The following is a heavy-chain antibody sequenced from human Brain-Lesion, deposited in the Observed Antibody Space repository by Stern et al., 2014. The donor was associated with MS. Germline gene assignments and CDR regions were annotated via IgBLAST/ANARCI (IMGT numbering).Heavy chain of an antibody. CDR1: GYTLTELS. V-gene: IGHV1-24*01. Sequence: VQVVESGAEVKKPGASVKVSCKVSGYTLTELSMHWVRQAPRKGLEWMGGFDPEDGETIYAQKFQGRVTMTEDTSTDTAYMELSSLRSEDTAVYYCATLSPGAGGNYYRHFDYWGQGTLVTVSS. CDR3: ATLSPGAGGNYYRHFDY. D-gene: IGHD1-26*01. CDR2: FDPEDGET. J-gene: IGHJ4*02.